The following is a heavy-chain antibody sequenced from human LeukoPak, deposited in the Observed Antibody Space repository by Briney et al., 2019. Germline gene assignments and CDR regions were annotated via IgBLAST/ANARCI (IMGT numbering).Heavy chain of an antibody. CDR1: GFSFSSYW. V-gene: IGHV3-7*05. D-gene: IGHD6-13*01. Sequence: GGSLRLSCAASGFSFSSYWMNWVRQVPGKGLDWVANIIQDGSETHYVDSVKGRFTISRDNVKNSLYLQMNSLRAEDAAVYFCARAIGSSPVFDSWGQGILVTVSS. CDR2: IIQDGSET. J-gene: IGHJ4*02. CDR3: ARAIGSSPVFDS.